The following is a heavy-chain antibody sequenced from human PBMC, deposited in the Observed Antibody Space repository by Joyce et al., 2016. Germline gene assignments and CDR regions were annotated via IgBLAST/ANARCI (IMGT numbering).Heavy chain of an antibody. V-gene: IGHV3-30*04. CDR2: ISPNGKNK. D-gene: IGHD4-17*01. CDR3: ARGTTVTGMGNWFDP. J-gene: IGHJ5*02. Sequence: QVQLVESGGGVVQPGRSLTLSCAASGFSFSSFSMVWVSQAPAKWREWAEVISPNGKNKYYADSVKGRFIISRDNTKNTLNLQVSGLTTEDTAVYYCARGTTVTGMGNWFDPWGQGTLVTVYS. CDR1: GFSFSSFS.